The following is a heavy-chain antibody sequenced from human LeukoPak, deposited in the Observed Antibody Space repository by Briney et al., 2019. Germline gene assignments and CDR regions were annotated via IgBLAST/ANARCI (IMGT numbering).Heavy chain of an antibody. V-gene: IGHV3-30*02. J-gene: IGHJ4*02. CDR1: GFAFSTYG. CDR3: ASGLVRGVVVRY. Sequence: GGSLRLSCTASGFAFSTYGVHWVRQAPGKGLEWVTFIRYDGSNKDYADSVKGRFTISRDNSKNTLYLQMNSLRAEDTAVYYCASGLVRGVVVRYWGQGTLVTVSS. CDR2: IRYDGSNK. D-gene: IGHD3-10*01.